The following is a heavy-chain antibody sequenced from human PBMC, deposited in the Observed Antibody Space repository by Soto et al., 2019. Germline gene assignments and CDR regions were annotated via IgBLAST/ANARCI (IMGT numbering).Heavy chain of an antibody. CDR1: GGSFSGYY. D-gene: IGHD6-19*01. V-gene: IGHV4-34*01. CDR2: INHSGST. CDR3: ARRQLPPTLLGIAVAGTTRYYFDY. J-gene: IGHJ4*02. Sequence: QVQLQQWGAGLLKPSETLSLTCAVYGGSFSGYYWSWIRQPPGKGLEWIGEINHSGSTNYNPSLKSRVTISVDTSKNQFSLKLSSVTAAGTAVYYCARRQLPPTLLGIAVAGTTRYYFDYWGQGTLVTVSS.